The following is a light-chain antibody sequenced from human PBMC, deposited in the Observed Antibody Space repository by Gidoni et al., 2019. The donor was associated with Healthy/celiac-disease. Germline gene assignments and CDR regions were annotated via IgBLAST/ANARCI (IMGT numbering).Light chain of an antibody. CDR1: SSDVGGFNY. V-gene: IGLV2-14*03. CDR2: DVS. CDR3: SSYTSSSRV. Sequence: QSALTQPASVSGSPGQSSTISCTGTSSDVGGFNYVSCYQQHPGKAPKLMIYDVSNRPSGVSNRFSGSKSGNTASRTISGLQAEDEADYYCSSYTSSSRVFGGGTKLTVL. J-gene: IGLJ2*01.